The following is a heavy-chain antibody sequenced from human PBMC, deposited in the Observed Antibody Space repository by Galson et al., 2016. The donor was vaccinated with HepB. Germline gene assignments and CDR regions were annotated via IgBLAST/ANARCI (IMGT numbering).Heavy chain of an antibody. V-gene: IGHV6-1*01. CDR1: GDSVSGNSVT. Sequence: CAISGDSVSGNSVTWNWIRQSPSRGLEWLGRTYYRSKWYNDYAVSVKSRITINSDTSKNQFSLQLNSVTPEDTAVYYCGSQYRNACDIWGQGTMVTVSS. J-gene: IGHJ3*02. D-gene: IGHD2-2*02. CDR3: GSQYRNACDI. CDR2: TYYRSKWYN.